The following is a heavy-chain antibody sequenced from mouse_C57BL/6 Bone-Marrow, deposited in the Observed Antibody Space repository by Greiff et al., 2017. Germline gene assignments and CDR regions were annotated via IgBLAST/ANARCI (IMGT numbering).Heavy chain of an antibody. CDR1: GFTFSSYG. J-gene: IGHJ3*01. CDR2: ISSGGSYT. D-gene: IGHD2-3*01. CDR3: TRDKGLLRGFAY. Sequence: EVMLVESGGDLVKPGGSLKLSCAASGFTFSSYGMSWVRQTPDKRLEWVATISSGGSYTYYPDSVKGRFTISRDNATNTLYLQMSSLKSEDTAMYYCTRDKGLLRGFAYWGQGTLVTVSA. V-gene: IGHV5-6*01.